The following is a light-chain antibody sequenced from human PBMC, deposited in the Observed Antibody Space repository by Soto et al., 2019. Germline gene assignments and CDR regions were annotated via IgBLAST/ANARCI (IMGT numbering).Light chain of an antibody. Sequence: EIVMTQSPATLSVSPGERATLSCRASQSVSSNLAWYQQKPGQAPRLLIYGASTRATGIPARFSGSGSGTEFTLTISSLQSEDFALYYCQQYNNWPGTFGQGTKLEIK. V-gene: IGKV3-15*01. CDR3: QQYNNWPGT. J-gene: IGKJ2*01. CDR2: GAS. CDR1: QSVSSN.